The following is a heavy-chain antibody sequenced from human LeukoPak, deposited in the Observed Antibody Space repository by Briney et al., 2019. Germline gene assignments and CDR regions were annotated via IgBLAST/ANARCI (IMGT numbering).Heavy chain of an antibody. CDR1: KFTFSTFS. J-gene: IGHJ5*02. CDR2: ISGSGGYT. D-gene: IGHD3-16*01. Sequence: AGGSLRLSCAASKFTFSTFSMSWVRQAPGKGLEWVSSISGSGGYTYYADSVKGRFTISRDNSKNTLFLQMNSLRAEDTAVYYCAKDWAWGWFDPWGQGTLVTVSS. CDR3: AKDWAWGWFDP. V-gene: IGHV3-23*01.